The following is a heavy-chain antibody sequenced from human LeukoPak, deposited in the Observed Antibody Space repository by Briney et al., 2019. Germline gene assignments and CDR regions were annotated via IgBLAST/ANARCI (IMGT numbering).Heavy chain of an antibody. V-gene: IGHV3-30*18. CDR3: AKSVVGSVYCYYGMDV. CDR1: GFTFSSYG. CDR2: ISYDGSNK. Sequence: GKSLRLSCAASGFTFSSYGMHWVRQAPGKGLEWVAVISYDGSNKYYADSVKGRFTISRDSSKNTLYLQMNSLRAEDTAVYYCAKSVVGSVYCYYGMDVWGQGTTVTVSS. D-gene: IGHD2-15*01. J-gene: IGHJ6*02.